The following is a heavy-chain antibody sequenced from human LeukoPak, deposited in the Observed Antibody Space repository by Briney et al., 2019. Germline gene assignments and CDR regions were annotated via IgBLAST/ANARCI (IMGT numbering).Heavy chain of an antibody. V-gene: IGHV4-39*07. J-gene: IGHJ4*02. CDR2: IYYSGST. CDR1: GGSISSSSYY. CDR3: AKSPRGRGADSQKKYYFDY. D-gene: IGHD3-22*01. Sequence: SETLSLTCTVSGGSISSSSYYWGWIRQPPGKGLEWIGSIYYSGSTYYNPSLKSRVTISVDTSKNQFSLKLSSVTAADTAVYYCAKSPRGRGADSQKKYYFDYWGQGTLVTVSS.